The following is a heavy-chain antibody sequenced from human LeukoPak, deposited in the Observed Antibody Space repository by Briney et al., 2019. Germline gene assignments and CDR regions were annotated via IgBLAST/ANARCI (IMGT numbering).Heavy chain of an antibody. V-gene: IGHV3-7*01. CDR2: INPDESEK. CDR1: GLSFSTSW. D-gene: IGHD4-11*01. J-gene: IGHJ4*02. CDR3: VRDLHYSRLDY. Sequence: PGGSLRLSCAVSGLSFSTSWMDWVRQAPGKGLERVASINPDESEKYSAGSVKGRFTISRDNAKNSLFLQMENLRVEDTAFYYCVRDLHYSRLDYWGQGMLVAVSS.